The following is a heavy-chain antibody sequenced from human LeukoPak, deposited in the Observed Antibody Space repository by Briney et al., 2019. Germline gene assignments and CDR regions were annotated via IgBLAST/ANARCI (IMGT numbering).Heavy chain of an antibody. J-gene: IGHJ4*02. CDR1: GYSFTSYW. V-gene: IGHV5-51*01. CDR2: IYPGDSDT. CDR3: AIPFKQSGEYYFDY. Sequence: GESLKISCKGSGYSFTSYWIGWVRQMPGKGLEWMGIIYPGDSDTGYSPSFQGQVTISADKSISTAYLQWSSLKASGTAMYYCAIPFKQSGEYYFDYWGQGTLVTVSS. D-gene: IGHD3-16*01.